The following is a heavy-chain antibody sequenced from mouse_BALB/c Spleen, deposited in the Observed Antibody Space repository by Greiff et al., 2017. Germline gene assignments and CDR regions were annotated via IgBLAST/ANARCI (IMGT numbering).Heavy chain of an antibody. Sequence: QVQLKQSGAELVRPGSSVKISCKASGYAFSSYWMNWVKQRPGQGLEWIGQIYPGDGDTNYNGKFKGKATLTADKSSSTAYMQLSSLTSEDSAVYFCARGVTTATLYAMDYWGQGTSVTVSS. CDR3: ARGVTTATLYAMDY. V-gene: IGHV1-80*01. D-gene: IGHD1-2*01. J-gene: IGHJ4*01. CDR1: GYAFSSYW. CDR2: IYPGDGDT.